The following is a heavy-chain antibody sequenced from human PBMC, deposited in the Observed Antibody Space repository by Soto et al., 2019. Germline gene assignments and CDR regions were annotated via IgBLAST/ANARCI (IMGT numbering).Heavy chain of an antibody. CDR1: GYTFTNFG. J-gene: IGHJ5*02. V-gene: IGHV1-18*01. Sequence: QVQLVQSGTEVKKPGASVKVSCKTSGYTFTNFGISWVRQAPGQGLGWMGWISAFNGHTHHAQKFQGRVTLTTDTSTTTAFLELRSLRSDDTAVYYCAREPPRATAGLNYFDPWGQGTLVSVSS. D-gene: IGHD6-13*01. CDR3: AREPPRATAGLNYFDP. CDR2: ISAFNGHT.